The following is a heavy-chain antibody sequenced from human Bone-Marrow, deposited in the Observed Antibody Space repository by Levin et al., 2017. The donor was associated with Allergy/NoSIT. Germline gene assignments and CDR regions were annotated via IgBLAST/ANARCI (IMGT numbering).Heavy chain of an antibody. CDR2: INPDGNDT. CDR3: TSTGD. D-gene: IGHD1-26*01. CDR1: GFTFSRLW. V-gene: IGHV3-74*01. J-gene: IGHJ4*02. Sequence: SCAVSGFTFSRLWMHWVRQAPGKGLVWVSRINPDGNDTSYADFVKGRFTISRDNAKNTVYLQMNSLRAEDTAVYYCTSTGDWGQGTLVTVSS.